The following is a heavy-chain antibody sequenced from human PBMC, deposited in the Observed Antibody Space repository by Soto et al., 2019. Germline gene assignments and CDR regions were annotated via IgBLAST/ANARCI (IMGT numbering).Heavy chain of an antibody. V-gene: IGHV3-21*01. J-gene: IGHJ6*02. CDR1: GFTFSSYN. Sequence: EVQLVESGGGLVKPGGSLRLSCAASGFTFSSYNMNWVRQAPGKGLEWVSSISSSSSYLYYADSVKGRFTISRDNGKNSLCLQINRLRAEETAVYYCAGDRVIVGATTHYYYGMDVWGQGTTVTVSS. CDR2: ISSSSSYL. D-gene: IGHD1-26*01. CDR3: AGDRVIVGATTHYYYGMDV.